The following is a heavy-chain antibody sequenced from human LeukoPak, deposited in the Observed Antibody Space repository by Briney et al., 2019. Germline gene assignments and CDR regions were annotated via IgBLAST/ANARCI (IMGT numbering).Heavy chain of an antibody. CDR1: GFTFSSYA. D-gene: IGHD6-6*01. V-gene: IGHV3-23*01. CDR3: AKWKYSNSGIDDY. J-gene: IGHJ4*02. Sequence: GGSLRLSCAASGFTFSSYAMSWVRQVPGKGLEWVSVISGSGDNTYYADSVKGRFTISRDNSKNMLYLQMNGLRAEDTAVYYCAKWKYSNSGIDDYWGQGTLVTVSS. CDR2: ISGSGDNT.